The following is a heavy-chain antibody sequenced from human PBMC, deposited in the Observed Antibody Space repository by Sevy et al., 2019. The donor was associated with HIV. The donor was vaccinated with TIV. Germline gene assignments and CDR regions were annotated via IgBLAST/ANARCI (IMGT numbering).Heavy chain of an antibody. D-gene: IGHD2-8*01. V-gene: IGHV3-30*02. CDR1: GFMFSTFG. J-gene: IGHJ5*02. Sequence: GGSLRLSCAASGFMFSTFGMHWVRQAPGKGLEWVAFISFDGTLEYYADSIKGRFTISRDNSKNTLYLEMSSLRTEDTAVYYCARDRFCTYTDCYNWFYPWGQGTPVTVSS. CDR3: ARDRFCTYTDCYNWFYP. CDR2: ISFDGTLE.